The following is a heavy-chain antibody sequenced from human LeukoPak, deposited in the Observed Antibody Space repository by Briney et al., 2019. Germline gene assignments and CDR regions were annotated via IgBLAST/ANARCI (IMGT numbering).Heavy chain of an antibody. CDR2: IYYRGST. D-gene: IGHD3-3*01. V-gene: IGHV4-39*01. CDR1: GDSISSNNYY. CDR3: ARHNYYNFWNALNWFDP. J-gene: IGHJ5*02. Sequence: SETLSLTCTVSGDSISSNNYYWGWIRQPPGKGLEWIGSIYYRGSTYYNPSLKSRAIMSVDTSENHFSLKLTSVTAADTAVYYCARHNYYNFWNALNWFDPWGQGTLVTVSS.